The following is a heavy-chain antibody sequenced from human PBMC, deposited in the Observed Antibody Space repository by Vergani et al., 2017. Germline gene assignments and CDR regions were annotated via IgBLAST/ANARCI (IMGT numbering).Heavy chain of an antibody. V-gene: IGHV1-46*01. CDR1: GYTFTSYY. J-gene: IGHJ4*02. CDR2: INPSGGST. CDR3: ASGGEYNWNPRHPPGFDY. Sequence: QMQLVQSGAEVKKTGSSVKVSCKASGYTFTSYYMHWVRQAPGQGLEWMGIINPSGGSTSYAQKFQGRVTMTRDTSTSTVYMELSSLRSEDTAVYYCASGGEYNWNPRHPPGFDYWGQGTLVTVSS. D-gene: IGHD1-20*01.